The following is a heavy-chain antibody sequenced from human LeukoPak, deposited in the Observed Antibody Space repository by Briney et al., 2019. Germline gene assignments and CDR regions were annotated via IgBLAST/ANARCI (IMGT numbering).Heavy chain of an antibody. V-gene: IGHV5-51*01. CDR2: IYPSDSDT. D-gene: IGHD6-13*01. Sequence: GESLKISCKGSGYSFTSYWISWVRQMPGKGLEWMGIIYPSDSDTRYSPSFQGQVTISADKSISTAYLQWSSLKASDTAMYYCARGHSSSWPNFDYWGQGTLVTVSS. CDR3: ARGHSSSWPNFDY. CDR1: GYSFTSYW. J-gene: IGHJ4*02.